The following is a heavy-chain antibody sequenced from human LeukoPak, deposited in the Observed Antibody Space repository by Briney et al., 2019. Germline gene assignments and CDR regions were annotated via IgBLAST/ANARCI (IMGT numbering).Heavy chain of an antibody. Sequence: SETLSLTCTVSGGSISSSSYYWSWIRQPPGKGLEWIGYVYSSGLTNYNPSLRSRVTISIDTSRSQFFLKLNSVTAADTAVYYCEKYLRDSGTYYFDNWGQGALVTVSS. CDR3: EKYLRDSGTYYFDN. D-gene: IGHD2-2*02. V-gene: IGHV4-61*01. J-gene: IGHJ4*02. CDR1: GGSISSSSYY. CDR2: VYSSGLT.